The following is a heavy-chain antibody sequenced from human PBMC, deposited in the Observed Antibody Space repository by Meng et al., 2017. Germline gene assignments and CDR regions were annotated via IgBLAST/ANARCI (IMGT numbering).Heavy chain of an antibody. Sequence: GQLLGAGGAGVQPGRSLRLSCSASGFTFSSYAMHWVRQAPGKGLEWVAVISYDGSNKYYADSVKGRFTISRDNSKNTLYLQMNSLRAEDTAVYYCARSSGYLDYWGQGTLVTVSS. CDR3: ARSSGYLDY. CDR1: GFTFSSYA. J-gene: IGHJ4*02. V-gene: IGHV3-30*01. D-gene: IGHD6-19*01. CDR2: ISYDGSNK.